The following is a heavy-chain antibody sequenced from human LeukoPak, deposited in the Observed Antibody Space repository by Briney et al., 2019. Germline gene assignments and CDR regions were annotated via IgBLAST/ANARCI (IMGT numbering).Heavy chain of an antibody. V-gene: IGHV3-21*01. Sequence: GGSLRLSCAASGFTFISYSMNWVRRAPGKGLEWVSSISSHSSYIYYADSVKGRFTISRDNAKNSLYLQMDSLRAEDTAVYYCARQDYYAMNVWGQGTTLTVSS. CDR3: ARQDYYAMNV. J-gene: IGHJ6*02. CDR1: GFTFISYS. CDR2: ISSHSSYI.